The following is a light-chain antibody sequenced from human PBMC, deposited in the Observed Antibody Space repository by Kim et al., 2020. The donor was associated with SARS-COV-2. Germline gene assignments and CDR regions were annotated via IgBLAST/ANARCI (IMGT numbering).Light chain of an antibody. CDR2: TDD. Sequence: GQGVTISCSGSSSNIGSNTVNWYQQFPGTAPQLLIDTDDRRPSGVSDRVSCSKSGTSASLAISALRSEDEADYYCATWDDSLDVWMFGGGTQLTVL. J-gene: IGLJ3*02. CDR1: SSNIGSNT. V-gene: IGLV1-44*01. CDR3: ATWDDSLDVWM.